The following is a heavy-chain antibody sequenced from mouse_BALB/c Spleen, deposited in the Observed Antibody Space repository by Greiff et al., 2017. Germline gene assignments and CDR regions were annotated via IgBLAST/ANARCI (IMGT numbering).Heavy chain of an antibody. CDR1: GFSLTSYG. V-gene: IGHV2-2*02. CDR3: ARNLYYRYPWFAY. J-gene: IGHJ3*01. D-gene: IGHD2-14*01. Sequence: QVQLKQSGPGLVQPSQSLSITCTVSGFSLTSYGVHWVRQSPGKGLEWLGVIWSGGSTDYNAAFISRLSISKDNSTSQVFFKMNSLQANDTAIYYCARNLYYRYPWFAYWGQGTLVTVSA. CDR2: IWSGGST.